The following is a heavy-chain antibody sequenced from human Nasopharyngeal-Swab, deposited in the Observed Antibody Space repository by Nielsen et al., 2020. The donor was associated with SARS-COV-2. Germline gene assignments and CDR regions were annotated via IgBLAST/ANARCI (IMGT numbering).Heavy chain of an antibody. J-gene: IGHJ4*02. CDR2: IYYSGST. CDR1: GGSISSSSYY. D-gene: IGHD2-2*01. Sequence: GSLRLSCTVSGGSISSSSYYWGWIRQPPGKGLEWIGSIYYSGSTYYNPSLKSRVTISVDTSKNQFSLKLSSVTAADTAVYYCARQHQLLGDYWDQGTLVTVSS. CDR3: ARQHQLLGDY. V-gene: IGHV4-39*01.